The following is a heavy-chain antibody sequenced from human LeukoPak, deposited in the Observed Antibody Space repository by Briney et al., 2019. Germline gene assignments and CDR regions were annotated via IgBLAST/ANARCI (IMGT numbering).Heavy chain of an antibody. J-gene: IGHJ5*02. D-gene: IGHD3-3*01. V-gene: IGHV1-18*01. Sequence: ASVKVSCKASGYTFTSYGISWVRQAPGQGLEWMGWISAYNGNTNYAQKLQGRVTMTTDTSTSTAYMELRSLRSDDTAVYYCARGITIFGVVIHNWFDPWGQGTLVTVSS. CDR3: ARGITIFGVVIHNWFDP. CDR2: ISAYNGNT. CDR1: GYTFTSYG.